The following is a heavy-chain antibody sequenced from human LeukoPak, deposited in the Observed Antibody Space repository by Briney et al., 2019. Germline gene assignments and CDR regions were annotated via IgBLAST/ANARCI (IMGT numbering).Heavy chain of an antibody. V-gene: IGHV3-30-3*01. CDR1: GFTFSSYA. CDR2: ISYDGSNK. CDR3: ARGLLSYGLYYFDY. J-gene: IGHJ4*02. Sequence: GGSLRLSCAASGFTFSSYAMHWVRQAPGKGLEWVVVISYDGSNKYYADSVKGRFTISRDNSKNTLYLQMNSLRAEDTAVYYCARGLLSYGLYYFDYWGQGTLVTVSS. D-gene: IGHD5-18*01.